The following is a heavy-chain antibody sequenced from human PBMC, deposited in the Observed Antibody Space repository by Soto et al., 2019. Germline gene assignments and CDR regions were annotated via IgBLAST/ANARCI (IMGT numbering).Heavy chain of an antibody. V-gene: IGHV5-51*01. CDR1: GFTFTTYW. D-gene: IGHD3-3*01. Sequence: GESLKISCKGSGFTFTTYWIGGVRQVPGKGLEWMGVIYPDDSDTRYSPSFQGRVTISADKSNSTAYLQWSSLEASDTAVYYCSRAFRSNYYAFWGQGTRVTSPQ. CDR3: SRAFRSNYYAF. J-gene: IGHJ4*02. CDR2: IYPDDSDT.